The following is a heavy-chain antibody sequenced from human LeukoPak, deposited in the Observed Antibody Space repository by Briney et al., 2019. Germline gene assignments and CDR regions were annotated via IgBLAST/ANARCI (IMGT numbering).Heavy chain of an antibody. CDR1: GFTFRNYG. Sequence: QAGGSLRLSCAASGFTFRNYGMSWVRQAPGKGLECVSAISGSGGSTHYADSVKGRFTISRDNSKNTLYLQMNSLRAEDTAVYYCAKGTQWFGKLSSRLYYFDSWGQGTLVTVSS. J-gene: IGHJ4*02. CDR3: AKGTQWFGKLSSRLYYFDS. CDR2: ISGSGGST. V-gene: IGHV3-23*01. D-gene: IGHD3-10*01.